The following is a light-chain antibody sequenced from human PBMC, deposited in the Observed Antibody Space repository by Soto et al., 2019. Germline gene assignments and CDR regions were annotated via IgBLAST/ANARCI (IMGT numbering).Light chain of an antibody. CDR1: SSDIGAYEY. Sequence: QSVLTQPASVSGSPGQSITISCSGTSSDIGAYEYVSWYQQHPGKPPKLMIYNVNNRPSGVSYRFSGSESGNTASLTISRLQTEDEADYYCLSHTTSRTYVFGPGTKSPS. J-gene: IGLJ1*01. CDR3: LSHTTSRTYV. CDR2: NVN. V-gene: IGLV2-14*03.